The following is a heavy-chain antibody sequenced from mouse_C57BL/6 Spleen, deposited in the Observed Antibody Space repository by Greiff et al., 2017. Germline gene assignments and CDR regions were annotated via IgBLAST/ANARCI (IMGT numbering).Heavy chain of an antibody. CDR3: ASGSSYRFAD. CDR2: IWSGGST. V-gene: IGHV2-2*01. Sequence: QVQLVESGPGLVQPSQSLSITCTVSGFSLTSYGVHWVRQSPGKGLEWLGVIWSGGSTDSNAAFISRLSISKDNSKSQVFFKMNSLQADDTAIYYCASGSSYRFADWGQGTLVTVSA. CDR1: GFSLTSYG. D-gene: IGHD1-1*01. J-gene: IGHJ3*01.